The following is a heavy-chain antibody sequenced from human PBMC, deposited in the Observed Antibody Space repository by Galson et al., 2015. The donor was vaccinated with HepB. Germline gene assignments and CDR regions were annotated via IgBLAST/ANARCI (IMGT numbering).Heavy chain of an antibody. Sequence: QSGAEVKKPGESLRISCKGSGYSFTSYWISWVRQMPGKGLEWMGRIDPSDSYTNYSPSFQGHVTISADKSISTAYLQWSSLKASDTAMYYCASTPTTVTRVGYYYGMDVWGQGTTVTVSS. J-gene: IGHJ6*02. CDR1: GYSFTSYW. CDR2: IDPSDSYT. D-gene: IGHD4-17*01. V-gene: IGHV5-10-1*01. CDR3: ASTPTTVTRVGYYYGMDV.